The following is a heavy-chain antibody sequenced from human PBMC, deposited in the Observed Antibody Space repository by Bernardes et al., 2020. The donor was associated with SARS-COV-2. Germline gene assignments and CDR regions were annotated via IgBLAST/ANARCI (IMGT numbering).Heavy chain of an antibody. CDR3: ARDVHVDTPMATHYFYYGMDA. V-gene: IGHV3-66*02. CDR2: IYGDDRT. D-gene: IGHD5-18*01. J-gene: IGHJ6*02. Sequence: GRSLRLSCAASGFTVSANYMNWVRQAPGKGLEWVSVIYGDDRTHYADSVRGRFTISRDNSKNTLFLQMNSLRPEDTAVYYCARDVHVDTPMATHYFYYGMDAWGRGTTVTVSS. CDR1: GFTVSANY.